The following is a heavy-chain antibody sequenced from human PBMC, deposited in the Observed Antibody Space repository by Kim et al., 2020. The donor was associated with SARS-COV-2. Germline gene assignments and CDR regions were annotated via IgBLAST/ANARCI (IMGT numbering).Heavy chain of an antibody. CDR1: GDSISSSIYY. J-gene: IGHJ4*02. V-gene: IGHV4-39*07. D-gene: IGHD1-20*01. CDR3: ARETITGTKRKIDY. CDR2: VYYSGST. Sequence: SETLSLTCTVSGDSISSSIYYWGWIRQPPGKGLEWIGSVYYSGSTYYNPSLKSRVTISVDTSKNQFSLKVSFVTAADTAVFYCARETITGTKRKIDYWGQGTLVTVSS.